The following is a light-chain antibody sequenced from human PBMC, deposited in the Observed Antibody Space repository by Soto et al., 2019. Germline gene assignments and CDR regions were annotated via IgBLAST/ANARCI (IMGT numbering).Light chain of an antibody. J-gene: IGKJ2*01. CDR1: QSVGSNY. CDR3: QQYGSSPET. Sequence: DIVLTQSPGTLSLSPGERATLSCRASQSVGSNYLAWYQQKPGQAPRLLIYGASSRATGVPDRFSGSGSGTDFTLTISRLEPEDFAVYYCQQYGSSPETFGQGTKLEIK. V-gene: IGKV3-20*01. CDR2: GAS.